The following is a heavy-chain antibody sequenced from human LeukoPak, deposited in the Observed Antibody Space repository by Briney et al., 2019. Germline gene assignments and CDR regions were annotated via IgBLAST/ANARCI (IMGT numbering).Heavy chain of an antibody. V-gene: IGHV3-21*01. D-gene: IGHD1-1*01. J-gene: IGHJ5*02. Sequence: KPGGSLRLSCAASGFTFSSYSMNWVRQAPGKGLEWVSSISSSSSYIYYADSVKGRFTISRDNAKNSLYLQMNSLRAEDTAVYYCARSILIQLEGNWFDPWGQGTLVTVSS. CDR1: GFTFSSYS. CDR3: ARSILIQLEGNWFDP. CDR2: ISSSSSYI.